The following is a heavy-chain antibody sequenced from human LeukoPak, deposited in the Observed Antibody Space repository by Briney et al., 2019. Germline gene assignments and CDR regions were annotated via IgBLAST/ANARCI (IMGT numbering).Heavy chain of an antibody. D-gene: IGHD6-6*01. J-gene: IGHJ4*02. CDR3: ARGPNSNWSGLDF. V-gene: IGHV3-21*01. CDR2: MGGSGTSI. Sequence: GGSLRLSCETSGFTFRTYAMNWVRQAPGKGLEWVSSMGGSGTSIYYADSVKGRFTISRDNAKNTLYLQVNNLRAEDTAVYYCARGPNSNWSGLDFWGQGTLLTVSS. CDR1: GFTFRTYA.